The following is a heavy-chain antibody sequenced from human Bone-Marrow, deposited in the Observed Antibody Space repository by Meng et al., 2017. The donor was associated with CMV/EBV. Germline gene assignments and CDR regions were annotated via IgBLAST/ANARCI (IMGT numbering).Heavy chain of an antibody. CDR1: GDTFNNYA. D-gene: IGHD6-6*01. V-gene: IGHV1-69*10. CDR2: IIPILSVT. J-gene: IGHJ6*01. CDR3: ARDITARRPSGVYYYYGLEV. Sequence: SVKVSCKASGDTFNNYAISWVRQAPGQGLEWMGGIIPILSVTNYAQKFQGRVTITADKSTSSAYMELSSLRSDDTAVYYCARDITARRPSGVYYYYGLEVWGPGNTVHGAS.